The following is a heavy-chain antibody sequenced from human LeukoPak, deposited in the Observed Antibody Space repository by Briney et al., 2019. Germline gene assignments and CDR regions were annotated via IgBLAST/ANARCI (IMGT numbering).Heavy chain of an antibody. CDR3: ARTYYDYVWGSYRYWDWFDP. CDR1: GGSISSYY. D-gene: IGHD3-16*02. J-gene: IGHJ5*02. V-gene: IGHV4-59*01. CDR2: IYYSGST. Sequence: SETLSLTCTVSGGSISSYYWSWIRQPPGKGLEWIGYIYYSGSTNYNPSLKSRVTISVDTSKNQFSLKLSSVTAADTAVYYCARTYYDYVWGSYRYWDWFDPWGQGTLVTVSS.